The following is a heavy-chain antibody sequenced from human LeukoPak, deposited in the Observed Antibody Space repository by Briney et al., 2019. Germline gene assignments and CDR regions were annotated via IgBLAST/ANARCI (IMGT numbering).Heavy chain of an antibody. J-gene: IGHJ1*01. CDR2: IYSGGST. CDR1: GFTVSSNY. CDR3: ARSTSVVRGVIADFQH. D-gene: IGHD3-10*01. V-gene: IGHV3-66*01. Sequence: PGGSLRLSCAASGFTVSSNYMSWVRQAPGKGLEWVSVIYSGGSTYYADSVKGRFTISRDNSKNTLYLQMNSLRAEDTAVYYCARSTSVVRGVIADFQHWGQGTLVTVSS.